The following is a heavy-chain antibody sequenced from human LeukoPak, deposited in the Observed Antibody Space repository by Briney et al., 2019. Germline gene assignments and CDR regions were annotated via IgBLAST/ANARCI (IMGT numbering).Heavy chain of an antibody. J-gene: IGHJ5*02. CDR3: ARAVDYGDYAWFDP. Sequence: SETLSLTCSVSAGSISSHYWSWIRQPPGKGLEWIGYIYYSGTTNYNPSLKSRVTISVDTSKNQFSLKLSSVTAADTAVYYCARAVDYGDYAWFDPWGQGTLVTVSS. CDR1: AGSISSHY. CDR2: IYYSGTT. V-gene: IGHV4-59*11. D-gene: IGHD4-17*01.